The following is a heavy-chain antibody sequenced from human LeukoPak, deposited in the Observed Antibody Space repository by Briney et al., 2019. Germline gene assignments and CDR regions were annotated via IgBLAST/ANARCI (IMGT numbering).Heavy chain of an antibody. CDR3: ARDERSYDFWSGYSY. CDR2: ISSSSTI. J-gene: IGHJ4*02. CDR1: GFTFSSYS. V-gene: IGHV3-48*04. D-gene: IGHD3-3*01. Sequence: GGSLRLSCAASGFTFSSYSMNWVRQAPGKGLEWVSYISSSSTIYYADSVKGRFTISRDNAKNSLYLQMNSLRAEDTAVYYCARDERSYDFWSGYSYWGQGTLVTVSS.